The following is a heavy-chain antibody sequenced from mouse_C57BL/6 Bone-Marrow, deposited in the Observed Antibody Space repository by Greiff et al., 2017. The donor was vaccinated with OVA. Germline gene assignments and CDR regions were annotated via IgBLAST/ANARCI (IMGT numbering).Heavy chain of an antibody. Sequence: EVMLVESGGGLVQPGGSLSLSCAASGFTFTDYYMSWVRQPPGQALEWFGFIRHKANGYTTEYSASVKGRFTISRDNSQSILYLQMNALRAEDSATYYCATDPYYSFWYFDVWGTGTTVTVSS. V-gene: IGHV7-3*01. CDR3: ATDPYYSFWYFDV. J-gene: IGHJ1*03. CDR1: GFTFTDYY. D-gene: IGHD2-12*01. CDR2: IRHKANGYTT.